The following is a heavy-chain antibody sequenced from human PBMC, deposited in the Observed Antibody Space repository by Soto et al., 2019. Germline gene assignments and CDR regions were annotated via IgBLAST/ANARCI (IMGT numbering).Heavy chain of an antibody. CDR1: EGTFDFYT. D-gene: IGHD3-10*01. Sequence: QVQLVQSGAEVKKPGSSVRVSCTASEGTFDFYTISWVRQAPGKGLEWMGRFIPMVTMTSYAQKFQGRVTITADKSTSTVYMILSSLKSDDTAIYYCATNYGSGSTHFDYWGQGTLLTVSS. J-gene: IGHJ4*02. V-gene: IGHV1-69*02. CDR3: ATNYGSGSTHFDY. CDR2: FIPMVTMT.